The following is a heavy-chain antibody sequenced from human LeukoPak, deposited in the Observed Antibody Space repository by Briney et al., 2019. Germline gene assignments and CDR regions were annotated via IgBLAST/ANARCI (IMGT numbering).Heavy chain of an antibody. Sequence: ASVTVSCKASGYTFTSYAIHWVRQAPGQRREWMGWINAGNGNRKYSQKFQDRVTITRETSATTAYMELNSLTSEDTAVYYCARVSDDSGWNFDYWGQGTLVTVSS. V-gene: IGHV1-3*01. D-gene: IGHD6-19*01. CDR2: INAGNGNR. J-gene: IGHJ4*02. CDR1: GYTFTSYA. CDR3: ARVSDDSGWNFDY.